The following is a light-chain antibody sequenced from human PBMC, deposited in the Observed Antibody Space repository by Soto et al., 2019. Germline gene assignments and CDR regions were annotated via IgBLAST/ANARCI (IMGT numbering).Light chain of an antibody. CDR1: QSISSW. J-gene: IGKJ1*01. CDR2: DAS. V-gene: IGKV1-5*01. CDR3: QRYQSNSRT. Sequence: DIQMTQSPSTLSASVGDRVTISCRASQSISSWLAWYQQTPGKVPKLLIYDASSLESGVPSRFSGSGSGTEFTLTISSLKPDDFATYYCQRYQSNSRTFGQGTKGDIK.